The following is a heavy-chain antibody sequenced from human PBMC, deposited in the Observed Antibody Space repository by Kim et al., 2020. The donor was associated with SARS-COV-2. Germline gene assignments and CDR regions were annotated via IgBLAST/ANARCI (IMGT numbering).Heavy chain of an antibody. CDR2: INHSGST. J-gene: IGHJ3*02. Sequence: SETLSLTCAVYGGSFSGYYWSWIRQPPGKGLEWIGEINHSGSTNYNPSLKSRVTISVDTSKNQFSLKLSSVTAADTAVYYCARDAYDSSGYLVEAFDIWGQGTMVTVSS. D-gene: IGHD3-22*01. V-gene: IGHV4-34*01. CDR3: ARDAYDSSGYLVEAFDI. CDR1: GGSFSGYY.